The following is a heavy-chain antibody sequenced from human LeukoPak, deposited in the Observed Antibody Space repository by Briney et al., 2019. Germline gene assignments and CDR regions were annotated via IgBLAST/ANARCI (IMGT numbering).Heavy chain of an antibody. V-gene: IGHV3-30*02. CDR3: ARDSGYCSSTSCPSGDY. Sequence: GGSLRLSCAASGFTFSSSAMHWVRQTPGKGLEWVAFIRYDGSDKYYADSVKGRFSISRDNAKNSLYLQMNSLRAEDTAVYYCARDSGYCSSTSCPSGDYWGQGTLVTVSS. D-gene: IGHD2-2*03. CDR2: IRYDGSDK. J-gene: IGHJ4*02. CDR1: GFTFSSSA.